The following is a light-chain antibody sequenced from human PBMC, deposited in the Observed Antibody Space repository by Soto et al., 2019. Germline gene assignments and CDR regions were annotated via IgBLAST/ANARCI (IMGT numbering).Light chain of an antibody. V-gene: IGLV2-11*01. Sequence: QSALTQPRSVSGAPGQSVTISCSGTSSDVGGYNDVSWYQQHPGKAPKLIIYDVSKRPSGVPGRFSGSKSGNTASLAISGLQAEDEADYYCCLYASILTFEVFGSGTKLTVL. J-gene: IGLJ1*01. CDR3: CLYASILTFEV. CDR1: SSDVGGYND. CDR2: DVS.